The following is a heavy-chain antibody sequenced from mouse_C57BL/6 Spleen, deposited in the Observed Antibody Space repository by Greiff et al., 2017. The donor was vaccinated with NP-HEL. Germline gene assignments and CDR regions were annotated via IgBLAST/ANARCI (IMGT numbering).Heavy chain of an antibody. V-gene: IGHV1-64*01. CDR3: AKKGDISTMNFDY. J-gene: IGHJ2*01. D-gene: IGHD2-4*01. CDR2: IHPNSGST. CDR1: GYTFTSYW. Sequence: VQLQQPEAELVKPGASVKLSCKASGYTFTSYWMHWVKQRPGQGLEWIGMIHPNSGSTNYNEKFKSKATLTVDKSSSTAYMQLSSLTSEDSAVYYCAKKGDISTMNFDYWGQGTTLTVSS.